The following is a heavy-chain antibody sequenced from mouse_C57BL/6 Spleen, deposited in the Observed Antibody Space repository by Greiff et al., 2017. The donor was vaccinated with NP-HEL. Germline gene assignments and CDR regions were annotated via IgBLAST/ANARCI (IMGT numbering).Heavy chain of an antibody. CDR2: IHPTSGST. CDR3: ARWDYGNYDAMED. J-gene: IGHJ4*01. D-gene: IGHD2-1*01. V-gene: IGHV1-64*01. CDR1: GYTFTSYW. Sequence: QVQLQQPGAELVKPGASVKLSCKASGYTFTSYWMHWVKQRPGQGLEWIGMIHPTSGSTNYNEKFKSKATLTVDKSSSTAYMQLSSLTSEDAAVYYCARWDYGNYDAMEDWGQGTSVTVAS.